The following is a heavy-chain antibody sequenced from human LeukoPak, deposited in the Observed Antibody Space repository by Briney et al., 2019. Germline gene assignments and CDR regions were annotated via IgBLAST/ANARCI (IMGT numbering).Heavy chain of an antibody. CDR1: GGSISSSSYY. Sequence: SETLSLTCTVSGGSISSSSYYWGWIRQPPGKGLEWIGSIYYSGSTYYNPSLKSRVTISVDTSKNQFSLKLSSVTAADTAVYYCARHVEWLFVHFDYWGQGTLVTVSS. J-gene: IGHJ4*02. D-gene: IGHD3-3*01. V-gene: IGHV4-39*01. CDR3: ARHVEWLFVHFDY. CDR2: IYYSGST.